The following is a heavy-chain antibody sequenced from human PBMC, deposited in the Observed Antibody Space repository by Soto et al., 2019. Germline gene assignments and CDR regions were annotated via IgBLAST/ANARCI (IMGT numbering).Heavy chain of an antibody. J-gene: IGHJ1*01. CDR3: ARGAIAAADTAGYFQH. V-gene: IGHV4-34*01. Sequence: EQLQQWGAGLLKPSETLSLTCAVYGGSFNGYYWSWIRQPPGKGLEWIGEINHSGSTNYNPSLKSRVTISVDTSKIQFSLKVSSVTAADTAVYYCARGAIAAADTAGYFQHWGQGTPVTVSS. CDR1: GGSFNGYY. CDR2: INHSGST. D-gene: IGHD6-13*01.